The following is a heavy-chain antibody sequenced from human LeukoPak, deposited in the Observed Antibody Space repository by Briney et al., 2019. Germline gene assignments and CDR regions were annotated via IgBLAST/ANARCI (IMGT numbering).Heavy chain of an antibody. Sequence: PGRSLRLSCAASGFTFDDYAMHWVRQAPGKGLEWVSGISWNSGSTGYADSVKGRFTISRDNAKNSLYLQMNSLRAEDTALYYCAKDTSSSLDYWGQGTLVTVSS. D-gene: IGHD6-13*01. CDR1: GFTFDDYA. J-gene: IGHJ4*02. V-gene: IGHV3-9*01. CDR2: ISWNSGST. CDR3: AKDTSSSLDY.